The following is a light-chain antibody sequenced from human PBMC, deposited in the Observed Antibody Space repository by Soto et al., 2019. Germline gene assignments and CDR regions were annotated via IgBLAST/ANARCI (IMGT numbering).Light chain of an antibody. CDR3: QQYNNLPYS. Sequence: EVVMTQSPATLSVSPGVSATLSCRASQTVSSNLAWYQQKPGQAPRLLIDGTFTRATGVPARFSASRSGTEFTLTITSPQSEDFALYYCQQYNNLPYSFGQGTKLEIK. V-gene: IGKV3-15*01. CDR1: QTVSSN. J-gene: IGKJ2*03. CDR2: GTF.